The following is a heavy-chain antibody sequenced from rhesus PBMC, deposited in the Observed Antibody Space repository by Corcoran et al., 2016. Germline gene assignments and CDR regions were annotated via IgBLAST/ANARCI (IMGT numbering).Heavy chain of an antibody. CDR1: GGSISSGYYY. J-gene: IGHJ5-2*02. CDR2: ITYSGST. CDR3: RDSSGYNSLDV. V-gene: IGHV4-122*02. D-gene: IGHD6-31*01. Sequence: QVQLQESGPGLVKPSETLSLTCAVSGGSISSGYYYWSWIRQPPGKGLEWIGYITYSGSTSNTPSLKSRVTISRDTSKNQFSLKLSSVTAADTAVYYCRDSSGYNSLDVWGRGVLVTISS.